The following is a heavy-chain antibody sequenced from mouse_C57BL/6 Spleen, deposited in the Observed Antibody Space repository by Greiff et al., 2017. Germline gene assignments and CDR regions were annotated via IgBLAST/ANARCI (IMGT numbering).Heavy chain of an antibody. V-gene: IGHV1-64*01. D-gene: IGHD1-1*01. CDR1: GYTFTSYW. CDR2: IHPNSGST. CDR3: ATRDYYGSSPYAMDY. Sequence: QVQLKQPGAELVKPGASVKLSCKASGYTFTSYWMHWVKQRPGQGLEWIGMIHPNSGSTNYNEKFKSKATLTVDKSSSTAYMQLSSLTSEDSAVYDCATRDYYGSSPYAMDYWGQGTSVTVSS. J-gene: IGHJ4*01.